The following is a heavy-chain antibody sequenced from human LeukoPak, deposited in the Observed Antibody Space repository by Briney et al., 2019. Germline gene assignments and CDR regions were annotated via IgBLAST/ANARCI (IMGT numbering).Heavy chain of an antibody. Sequence: GGSLRLSCAASGFTFSSYAMHWVRQAPGKGLEWVAVISYDGSNKYYADSVKGRFTISRDNSKNTLYLQMNSLRAEDTAVYYCARAGSQMATINYWGQGTLVTVSS. CDR3: ARAGSQMATINY. D-gene: IGHD5-24*01. V-gene: IGHV3-30*04. CDR1: GFTFSSYA. CDR2: ISYDGSNK. J-gene: IGHJ4*02.